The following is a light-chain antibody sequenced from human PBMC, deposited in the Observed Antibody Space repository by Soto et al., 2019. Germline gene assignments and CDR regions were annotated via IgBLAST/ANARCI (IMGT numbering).Light chain of an antibody. CDR1: QSISSW. Sequence: DIQMTQSPSTLSASVGDRVTITCRASQSISSWLAWYQQKPGKAPKLLIYDASSLESGVPSRFSGSGSGTEFTLTISSLHPDYFATYYCQQYNSYGTFGQGTKVEIK. CDR3: QQYNSYGT. CDR2: DAS. J-gene: IGKJ1*01. V-gene: IGKV1-5*01.